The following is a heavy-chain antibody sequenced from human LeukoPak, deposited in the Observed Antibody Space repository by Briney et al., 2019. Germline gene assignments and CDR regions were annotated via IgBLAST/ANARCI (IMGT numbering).Heavy chain of an antibody. CDR1: GYTFTAYY. CDR3: AKARGLYCSSTSCYDCDV. Sequence: ASVKVSCTASGYTFTAYYIHSVRQAPGQGLEWIGWINPNSGGTNYAQKFQGRVTLTRDTSLTTAYMELNRLRSDDTAVYYCAKARGLYCSSTSCYDCDVWGKGTTVTVSS. V-gene: IGHV1-2*02. J-gene: IGHJ6*04. D-gene: IGHD2-2*01. CDR2: INPNSGGT.